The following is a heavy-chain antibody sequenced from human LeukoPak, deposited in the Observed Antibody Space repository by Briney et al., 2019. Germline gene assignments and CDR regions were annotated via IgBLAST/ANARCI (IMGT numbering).Heavy chain of an antibody. Sequence: GGSLRLSCVTSGFTFSNYGMHWVRQLPGKGLEWVAVISYDSEGDYHVDSVKGRFTISRDNSKNTLYLQMNSLRAEDTAVYYCAKKYNTGLDPWGQGTLVTVSS. CDR3: AKKYNTGLDP. V-gene: IGHV3-30*18. CDR1: GFTFSNYG. D-gene: IGHD1-14*01. J-gene: IGHJ5*02. CDR2: ISYDSEGD.